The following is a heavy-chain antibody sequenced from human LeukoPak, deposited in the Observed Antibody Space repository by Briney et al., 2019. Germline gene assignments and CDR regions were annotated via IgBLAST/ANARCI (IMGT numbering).Heavy chain of an antibody. CDR3: ARQGTYSSAIGMGY. Sequence: ASVKVSCKTSGYTFTNYGISWVRQAPGQGFEWMGWISAYNGNTNYAQKLQGRVTMTTDTSTRTVYMEVNSLRSEDTAVYYCARQGTYSSAIGMGYWGQGTLVTVSS. V-gene: IGHV1-18*01. CDR2: ISAYNGNT. D-gene: IGHD6-19*01. J-gene: IGHJ4*02. CDR1: GYTFTNYG.